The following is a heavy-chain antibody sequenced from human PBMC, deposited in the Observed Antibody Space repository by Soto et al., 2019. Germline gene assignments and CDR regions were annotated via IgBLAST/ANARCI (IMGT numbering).Heavy chain of an antibody. CDR1: GFTFSSYS. CDR2: ISSSSSTI. V-gene: IGHV3-48*02. J-gene: IGHJ6*02. D-gene: IGHD2-8*01. Sequence: GGSLRLSCAASGFTFSSYSMNWVRQAPGKGLEWVSYISSSSSTIYYADSVKGRFTISRDNAKNSLYLQMNSLRDEDTAVYYCARLPPHRMGYYYYYGMDVWGQGTTVTVSS. CDR3: ARLPPHRMGYYYYYGMDV.